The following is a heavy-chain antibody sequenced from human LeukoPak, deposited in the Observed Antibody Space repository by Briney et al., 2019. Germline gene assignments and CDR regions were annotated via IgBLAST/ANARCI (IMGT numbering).Heavy chain of an antibody. CDR1: GFTFSSYA. Sequence: GGSLRLSCAASGFTFSSYAMSWVRQAPGKGLEWVSAISGSGGSIYYADSVKGRFTISRDNSKNTLYLQMNSLRAEDTVVYYCARDPVGSSGWYSKQDYWGQGTLVTVSS. D-gene: IGHD6-19*01. CDR3: ARDPVGSSGWYSKQDY. V-gene: IGHV3-23*01. CDR2: ISGSGGSI. J-gene: IGHJ4*02.